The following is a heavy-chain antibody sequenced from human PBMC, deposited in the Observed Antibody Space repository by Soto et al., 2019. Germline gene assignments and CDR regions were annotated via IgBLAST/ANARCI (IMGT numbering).Heavy chain of an antibody. Sequence: EVQLVESGGALVQPGGSLRLSCAASGFTFSSYSMNWVLQAQGKGLERVSYISISSSTIYYADSVKGRFTISRDTAKTSLYLQMNSLSAEDTAVYYCARHPERIAQIGWFDPWGQGTLVTVSS. D-gene: IGHD6-13*01. J-gene: IGHJ5*02. V-gene: IGHV3-48*01. CDR2: ISISSSTI. CDR3: ARHPERIAQIGWFDP. CDR1: GFTFSSYS.